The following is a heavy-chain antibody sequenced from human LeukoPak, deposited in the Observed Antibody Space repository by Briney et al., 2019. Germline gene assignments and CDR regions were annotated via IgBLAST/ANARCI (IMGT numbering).Heavy chain of an antibody. Sequence: SVKVSCKASGGTFSNYAISWVRQAPGQGLKWLGGIIPMFGTAKYAQKFHGRFTITTDESTTTAYMELFSLRSEDTAAYYCVRRQALRGRRKALDPWGQGTLVTVTS. V-gene: IGHV1-69*05. D-gene: IGHD6-25*01. CDR1: GGTFSNYA. CDR3: VRRQALRGRRKALDP. J-gene: IGHJ5*02. CDR2: IIPMFGTA.